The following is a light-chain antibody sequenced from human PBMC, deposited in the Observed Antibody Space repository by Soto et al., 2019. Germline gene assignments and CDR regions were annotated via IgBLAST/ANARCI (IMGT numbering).Light chain of an antibody. CDR2: GTS. J-gene: IGKJ1*01. CDR1: QSVSSNY. Sequence: EIVLTQSPGTLSLSPGERATLSCRARQSVSSNYLAWYQQKPGQAPRLLIYGTSSRATGIPDRFSGSGSGTDFTLTISRLEPEDFAVYYCQQYGSSPTWTFGQGTKVDIK. V-gene: IGKV3-20*01. CDR3: QQYGSSPTWT.